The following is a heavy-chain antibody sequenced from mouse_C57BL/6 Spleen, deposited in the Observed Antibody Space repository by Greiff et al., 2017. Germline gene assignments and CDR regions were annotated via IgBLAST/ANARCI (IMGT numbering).Heavy chain of an antibody. V-gene: IGHV14-1*01. CDR2: IDPEDGDT. CDR1: GFNIKDYY. D-gene: IGHD1-1*01. J-gene: IGHJ2*01. Sequence: VQLQQSGAELVRPGASVKLSCTASGFNIKDYYMHWVKQRPEQGLEWIGRIDPEDGDTEYAPKFQGKATMTADTSSNTAYLQLSSLTSEDTAVYYCTLIYYYGSSPDDWGQGTTLTVSS. CDR3: TLIYYYGSSPDD.